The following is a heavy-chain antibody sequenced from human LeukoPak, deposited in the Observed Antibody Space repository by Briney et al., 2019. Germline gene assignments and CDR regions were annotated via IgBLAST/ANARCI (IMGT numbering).Heavy chain of an antibody. Sequence: GSLRLSCAASGFTFSSYAMSWVRQAPGKGLEWVSAIIGSGGSTYYSDSVKGRPTISRDNSKNTLYLQMNSLRAEDTAVYYCAKDPSLARSYYYYYYMDVWGKGTTVTVSS. CDR3: AKDPSLARSYYYYYYMDV. CDR2: IIGSGGST. J-gene: IGHJ6*03. CDR1: GFTFSSYA. V-gene: IGHV3-23*01.